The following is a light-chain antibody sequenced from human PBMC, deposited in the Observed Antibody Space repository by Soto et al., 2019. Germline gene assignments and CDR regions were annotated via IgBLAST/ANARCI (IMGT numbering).Light chain of an antibody. Sequence: QAVVTQPASVSASPGQSITISCTGTSSDIGGYIYVSWYQHHPGKAPRLMIYKVSSRPSGVSNRFSGSKSGNTASLTISGLQAEDEAQYYCSSYSSANTVIFGGGTKLTVL. CDR2: KVS. J-gene: IGLJ2*01. CDR3: SSYSSANTVI. V-gene: IGLV2-14*01. CDR1: SSDIGGYIY.